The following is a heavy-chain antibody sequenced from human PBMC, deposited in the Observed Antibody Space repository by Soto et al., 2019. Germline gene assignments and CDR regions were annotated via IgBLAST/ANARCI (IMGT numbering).Heavy chain of an antibody. Sequence: QVQLQESGPGLVKASETLSLTCTVYSGSFSTYYWSWIRQPAGKGLEWIGRIYSSGSTLYNPSLKRRVTMSVDTSKNQFSLKLSSVTAADTAVYRCAGGAAADFFDYWGQGTLVTVSS. J-gene: IGHJ4*02. V-gene: IGHV4-4*07. D-gene: IGHD6-13*01. CDR1: SGSFSTYY. CDR3: AGGAAADFFDY. CDR2: IYSSGST.